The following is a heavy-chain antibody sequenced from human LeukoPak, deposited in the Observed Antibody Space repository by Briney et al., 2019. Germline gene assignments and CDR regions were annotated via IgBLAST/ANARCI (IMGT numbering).Heavy chain of an antibody. CDR1: GFTFSSIS. D-gene: IGHD2-15*01. V-gene: IGHV3-23*01. CDR2: ISGSGGST. J-gene: IGHJ4*02. Sequence: GGSLGLSWPAFGFTFSSISMSWVRQPQGKGLEWVSAISGSGGSTYYADSVKGRFTISRDNSKNTLYLQINSLRAEDTAVYYCAKDDNCSGGSCYYYFDYWGQGTLVTVSS. CDR3: AKDDNCSGGSCYYYFDY.